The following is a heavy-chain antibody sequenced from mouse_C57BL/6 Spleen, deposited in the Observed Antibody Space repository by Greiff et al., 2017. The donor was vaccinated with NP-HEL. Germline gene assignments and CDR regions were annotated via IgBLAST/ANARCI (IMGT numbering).Heavy chain of an antibody. Sequence: EVHLVESGGDLVKPGGSLKLSCAASGFTFSSYGMSWVRQTPDKRLEWVATISSGGSYTYYPDSVKGRFTISRDNAKNTLYLQMSSLKSEDTAMYYCARHYGSSLWYFDYWGQGTTLTVSS. V-gene: IGHV5-6*01. CDR1: GFTFSSYG. J-gene: IGHJ2*01. CDR3: ARHYGSSLWYFDY. CDR2: ISSGGSYT. D-gene: IGHD1-1*01.